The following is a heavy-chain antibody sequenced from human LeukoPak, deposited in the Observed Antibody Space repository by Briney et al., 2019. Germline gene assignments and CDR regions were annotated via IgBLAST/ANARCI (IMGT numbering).Heavy chain of an antibody. CDR3: AKNLYCGGGSCYPSALGMDV. Sequence: GGSLRLSCAASGFIFTNYFMSWVRQAPGKGLEWVASIKHDGSEKYYVDSVRGRFTISRDNTMNSLYLQMSSLRGEDTAVYYCAKNLYCGGGSCYPSALGMDVWGQGTTVTVSS. D-gene: IGHD2-15*01. J-gene: IGHJ6*02. CDR2: IKHDGSEK. V-gene: IGHV3-7*01. CDR1: GFIFTNYF.